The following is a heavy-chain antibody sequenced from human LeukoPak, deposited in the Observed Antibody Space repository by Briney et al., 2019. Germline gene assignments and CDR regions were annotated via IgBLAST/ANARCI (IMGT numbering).Heavy chain of an antibody. CDR1: GFTFSSYA. D-gene: IGHD3-3*01. V-gene: IGHV3-23*01. CDR2: ISGSGGST. Sequence: GGSLRLSCAASGFTFSSYAMSWVRQAPGKGLEWVSAISGSGGSTYYADSVKGRFTISRDNSKNTLYLQMNSLRAEDTAVYYYAKDLDFWSGYSPVYFDYWGQGTLVTVSS. J-gene: IGHJ4*02. CDR3: AKDLDFWSGYSPVYFDY.